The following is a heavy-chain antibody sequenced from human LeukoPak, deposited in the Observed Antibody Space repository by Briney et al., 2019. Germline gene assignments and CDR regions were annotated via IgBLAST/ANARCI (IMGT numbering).Heavy chain of an antibody. CDR1: GYSFTSYW. D-gene: IGHD3-10*01. J-gene: IGHJ4*02. CDR3: ARALLWFGEFYYFDY. Sequence: GESLKISCKGSGYSFTSYWIGWVRQMPGKGLEWMGVIYPGDSDTRYSPSFQGQVTISADKSISTADLQWSSLKASDTAMYYCARALLWFGEFYYFDYWGQGTLVTVSS. CDR2: IYPGDSDT. V-gene: IGHV5-51*01.